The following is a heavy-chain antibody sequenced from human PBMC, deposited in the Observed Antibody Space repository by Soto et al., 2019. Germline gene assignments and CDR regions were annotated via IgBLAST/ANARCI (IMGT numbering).Heavy chain of an antibody. Sequence: SETLSLTCTVSGGSMRTYFWNWIRQPPGKGLEWIAYIHFGGTTNYNPSLKSRVTISIDTSKNRLSLKLNSVTAADTALYYCARSDYGEFDYWGQGALVTVSS. CDR1: GGSMRTYF. J-gene: IGHJ4*02. CDR2: IHFGGTT. CDR3: ARSDYGEFDY. D-gene: IGHD3-10*01. V-gene: IGHV4-59*01.